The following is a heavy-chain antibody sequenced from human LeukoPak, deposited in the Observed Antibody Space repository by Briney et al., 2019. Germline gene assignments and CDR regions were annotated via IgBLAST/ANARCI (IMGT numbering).Heavy chain of an antibody. D-gene: IGHD3-22*01. Sequence: HTGGSLRLSCAASGFTFSGYWMHWVRQAPGKGLVWVSRISSDGSSTRYADSVKGRFTISRDNAENTLYLQMNSLRAEDTAVYYCARSHGDCSDSSGSRFDYWGQGALVTVSS. CDR1: GFTFSGYW. J-gene: IGHJ4*02. V-gene: IGHV3-74*01. CDR3: ARSHGDCSDSSGSRFDY. CDR2: ISSDGSST.